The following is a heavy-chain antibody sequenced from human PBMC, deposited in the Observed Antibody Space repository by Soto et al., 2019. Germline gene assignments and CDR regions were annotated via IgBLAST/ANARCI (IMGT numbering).Heavy chain of an antibody. CDR3: AYRALYSGSYWDGGYFDY. D-gene: IGHD1-26*01. CDR2: IYWDDDK. J-gene: IGHJ4*02. Sequence: QITLRESGPTRVRPTQTLSLTCTFSGFSLHTSGVGVGWIRQPPGKALAWLALIYWDDDKHYSPSLKSRLTITKDPSENQVVLTMTDMDPVDTATYYCAYRALYSGSYWDGGYFDYWGQGTLITVSS. V-gene: IGHV2-5*02. CDR1: GFSLHTSGVG.